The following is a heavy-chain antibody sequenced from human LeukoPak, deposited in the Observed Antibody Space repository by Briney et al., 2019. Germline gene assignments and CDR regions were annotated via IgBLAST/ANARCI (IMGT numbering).Heavy chain of an antibody. D-gene: IGHD2-8*01. J-gene: IGHJ5*02. CDR2: INPNSGGT. CDR3: ARGPYCTNGVCSDNRFDP. CDR1: GYTFTGYY. V-gene: IGHV1-2*06. Sequence: ASVKVSCKASGYTFTGYYMHWVRQAPGQGLEWMGRINPNSGGTNYAQKFQGRVTMTRDTSISTAYMELSRLRSDDTAVYYCARGPYCTNGVCSDNRFDPWGQGTLVTVSS.